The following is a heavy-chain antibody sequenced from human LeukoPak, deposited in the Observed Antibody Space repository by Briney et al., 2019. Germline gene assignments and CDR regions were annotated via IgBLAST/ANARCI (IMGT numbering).Heavy chain of an antibody. CDR2: ISGSGGST. J-gene: IGHJ4*02. V-gene: IGHV3-23*01. CDR1: GGSFSGYY. D-gene: IGHD1-1*01. CDR3: AKDPTGTTYFDY. Sequence: ETLSLTCAVYGGSFSGYYWSWVRQAPGKGLEWVSAISGSGGSTYYADSVKGRFTISRDNSKNTLYLQMNSLRAEDTAVYYCAKDPTGTTYFDYWGQGTLVTVSS.